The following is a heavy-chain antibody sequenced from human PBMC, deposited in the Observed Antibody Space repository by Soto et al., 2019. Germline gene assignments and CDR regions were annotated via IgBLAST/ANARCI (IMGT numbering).Heavy chain of an antibody. CDR2: ISYDGSNK. D-gene: IGHD4-17*01. CDR1: GFTFSSYA. CDR3: ARDVGYGGQHLGGY. J-gene: IGHJ4*02. Sequence: QVQLVESGGGVVQPGRSLRLSCAASGFTFSSYAMHWVRQAPGKGLEWVAVISYDGSNKYYADSVKGRFTISRDNSKNTLYLQMNSLRAEDTAVYYCARDVGYGGQHLGGYWGQGTLVTVSS. V-gene: IGHV3-30-3*01.